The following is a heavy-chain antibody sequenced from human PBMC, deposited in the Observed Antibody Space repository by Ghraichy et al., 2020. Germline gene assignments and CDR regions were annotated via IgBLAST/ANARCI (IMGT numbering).Heavy chain of an antibody. Sequence: SETLSLTCAVYGGSFSGYYWSWIRQPPGKGLEWIGEINHSGSTNYNPSLKSRVTISVDTSKNQFSLKLSSVTAADTAVYYCARGSGYGGNSWGQGTLVTVSS. V-gene: IGHV4-34*01. J-gene: IGHJ4*02. CDR1: GGSFSGYY. D-gene: IGHD4-23*01. CDR3: ARGSGYGGNS. CDR2: INHSGST.